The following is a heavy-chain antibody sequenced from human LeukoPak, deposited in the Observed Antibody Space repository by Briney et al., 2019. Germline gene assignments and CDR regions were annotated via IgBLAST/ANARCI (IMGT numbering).Heavy chain of an antibody. D-gene: IGHD6-13*01. Sequence: SETLSLXCAVYGGSFSGHYWSWIRRFTGKGLESIGEVNHSGSANYNPSLKSRVTISADTSKNQFSLELSSVTAADTAVYFCARAARAGDKRFDYWGQGTLVTVSS. CDR3: ARAARAGDKRFDY. CDR2: VNHSGSA. V-gene: IGHV4-34*01. J-gene: IGHJ4*02. CDR1: GGSFSGHY.